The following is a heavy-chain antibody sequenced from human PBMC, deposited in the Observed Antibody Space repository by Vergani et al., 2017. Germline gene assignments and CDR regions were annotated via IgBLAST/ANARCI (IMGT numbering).Heavy chain of an antibody. CDR2: INPNSGGT. J-gene: IGHJ6*03. Sequence: QVQLVQSGAEVKKPGASVKVSCKASGYTFTGYYMHWVRQAPGQGLEWMGWINPNSGGTNYAQKFQGRVTMTRDTSISTAYMELSRLRSDDTAVYYCARGVPAAIGYYYMDVWGKGTTVTVSS. CDR1: GYTFTGYY. CDR3: ARGVPAAIGYYYMDV. V-gene: IGHV1-2*02. D-gene: IGHD2-2*01.